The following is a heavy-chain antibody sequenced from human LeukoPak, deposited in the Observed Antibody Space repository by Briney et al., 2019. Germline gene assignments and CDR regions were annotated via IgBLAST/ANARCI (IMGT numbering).Heavy chain of an antibody. CDR3: ARVFRPSLTVFIIRGAFDI. CDR2: ISGSGGST. J-gene: IGHJ3*02. CDR1: GFTFSSYA. V-gene: IGHV3-23*01. Sequence: PGGSLRLSCAASGFTFSSYAMSWVRQAPGKGLEWVSAISGSGGSTYYADSVKGRFTISRDNSKNTVYLQMNSLRVEDTAVYYCARVFRPSLTVFIIRGAFDIWGQGTMVTVSS. D-gene: IGHD3-3*01.